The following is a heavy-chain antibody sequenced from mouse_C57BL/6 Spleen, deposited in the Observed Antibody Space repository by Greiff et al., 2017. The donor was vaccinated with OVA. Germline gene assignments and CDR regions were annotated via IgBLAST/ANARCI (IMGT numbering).Heavy chain of an antibody. V-gene: IGHV8-12*01. CDR2: IYWDDDK. D-gene: IGHD3-2*02. J-gene: IGHJ4*01. Sequence: QVTLKESGPGILQSSQTLSLTCSFSGFSLSTSGMGVSWIRQPSGKGLEWLAHIYWDDDKRYNPSLKSRLTISKDTSSNQVFLKITSVDTADTATYYCARSDSSGYVDYAMDYWGQGTSVTVSS. CDR3: ARSDSSGYVDYAMDY. CDR1: GFSLSTSGMG.